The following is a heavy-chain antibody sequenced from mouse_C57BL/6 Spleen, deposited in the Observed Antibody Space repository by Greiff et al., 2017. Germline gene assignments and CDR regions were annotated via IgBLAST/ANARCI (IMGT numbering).Heavy chain of an antibody. J-gene: IGHJ3*01. CDR3: ARHNYCGSSYGFAY. V-gene: IGHV1-61*01. CDR1: GYTFTSYW. D-gene: IGHD1-1*01. Sequence: QVQLQQPGAELVRPGSSVKLSCKASGYTFTSYWMDWVKQRPGQGLEWIGNIYPSDSETHYNQKFKDKATLTVDKSSSTAYMQLSSLTSEDSAVYYCARHNYCGSSYGFAYWGQGTLVTVSA. CDR2: IYPSDSET.